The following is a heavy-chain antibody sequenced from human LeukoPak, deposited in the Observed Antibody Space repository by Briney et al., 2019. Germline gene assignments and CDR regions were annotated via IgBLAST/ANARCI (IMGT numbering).Heavy chain of an antibody. CDR1: GFTFSSYW. CDR3: ARDQRDYDFWSGYSYNWFDP. Sequence: GGSLRLSCAASGFTFSSYWVHWVLQAPGKGLVWVSRINTDGSSTSYADSVKGRFTISRDNAKNTLYLQMNSLRAEDTAVYYCARDQRDYDFWSGYSYNWFDPWGQGTLVTVSS. D-gene: IGHD3-3*01. V-gene: IGHV3-74*01. CDR2: INTDGSST. J-gene: IGHJ5*02.